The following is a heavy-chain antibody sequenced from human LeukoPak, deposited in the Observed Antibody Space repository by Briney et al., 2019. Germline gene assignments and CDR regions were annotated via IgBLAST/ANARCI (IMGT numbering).Heavy chain of an antibody. CDR3: AVGLLYYFDY. CDR1: GYTFTSYY. Sequence: ASVKVSCKASGYTFTSYYMHWVRQAPGQGLEWMGWISAYNGNTNYAQKLQGRVTMTTDTSTSTAYMELRSLRSDDTAVYYCAVGLLYYFDYWGQGTLVTVSS. J-gene: IGHJ4*02. V-gene: IGHV1-18*04. D-gene: IGHD3-3*01. CDR2: ISAYNGNT.